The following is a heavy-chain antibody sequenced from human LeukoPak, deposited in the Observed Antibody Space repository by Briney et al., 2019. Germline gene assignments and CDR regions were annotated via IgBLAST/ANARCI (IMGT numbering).Heavy chain of an antibody. CDR3: AGRGSSSGTFDI. V-gene: IGHV4-4*07. J-gene: IGHJ3*02. CDR1: GGSISSYY. D-gene: IGHD3-10*01. CDR2: IYTSGGT. Sequence: SETLSLTCTVSGGSISSYYWSWIRQPPGKGLEWIGRIYTSGGTNYNPSLKSRVTMSVDRSKNEISLHLASLTAADTALYYCAGRGSSSGTFDIWGPGTFVTVSS.